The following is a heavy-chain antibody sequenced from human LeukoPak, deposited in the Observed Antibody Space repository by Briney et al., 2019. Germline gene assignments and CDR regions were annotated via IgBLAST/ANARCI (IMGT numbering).Heavy chain of an antibody. D-gene: IGHD1-26*01. Sequence: SETLSLTCTVSGGSISSYYWGWIRQPPGKGLEWIGSIYHSGSTYYNPSLKSRVTISVDTSKNQFSLKLSSVTAADTAVYYCARLRREVGATRYYFDYWGQGTLVTVSS. V-gene: IGHV4-38-2*02. CDR2: IYHSGST. CDR3: ARLRREVGATRYYFDY. CDR1: GGSISSYY. J-gene: IGHJ4*02.